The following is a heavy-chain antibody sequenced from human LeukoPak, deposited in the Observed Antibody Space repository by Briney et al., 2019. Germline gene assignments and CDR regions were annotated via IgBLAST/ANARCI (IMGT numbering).Heavy chain of an antibody. V-gene: IGHV3-15*01. CDR2: IKSKTDGGTT. J-gene: IGHJ4*02. D-gene: IGHD5/OR15-5a*01. Sequence: PGGSLRLSCAASGFTFSDAWMNWVRQAPGKGLEWVGRIKSKTDGGTTDYAAPMKGRFTISRDDSKNTLYLHMNTLKTEYTAVYYCTASMEVSTYFDYWGQGTLVTVSS. CDR1: GFTFSDAW. CDR3: TASMEVSTYFDY.